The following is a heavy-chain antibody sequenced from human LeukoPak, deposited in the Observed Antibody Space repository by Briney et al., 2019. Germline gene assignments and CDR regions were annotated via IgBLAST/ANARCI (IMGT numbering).Heavy chain of an antibody. CDR1: GFTFSSYS. D-gene: IGHD3-22*01. CDR2: ISYDGSSK. V-gene: IGHV3-30*03. CDR3: ARDYYDSSGG. J-gene: IGHJ4*02. Sequence: GGSLRLSCAASGFTFSSYSMNWVRQAPGKGLEWVAVISYDGSSKYYADSVKGRFTISRDNSKNTLYLQVNSLRAEDTAVYYCARDYYDSSGGWGQGTLVTVSS.